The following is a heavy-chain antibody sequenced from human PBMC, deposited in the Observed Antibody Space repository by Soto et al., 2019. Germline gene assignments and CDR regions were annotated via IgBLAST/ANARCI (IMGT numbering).Heavy chain of an antibody. V-gene: IGHV4-59*01. CDR3: ARAHAPTLPFDY. CDR2: IFHSGNA. J-gene: IGHJ4*02. D-gene: IGHD2-15*01. CDR1: GGSIRNVY. Sequence: KTSETLSITCTVSGGSIRNVYWSWIRQPPGKGLEWIGFIFHSGNAKYNPSLKSRVTMSVDTSKNQFSLSLDSVTAADTAVYFCARAHAPTLPFDYWGQGTLVTVSS.